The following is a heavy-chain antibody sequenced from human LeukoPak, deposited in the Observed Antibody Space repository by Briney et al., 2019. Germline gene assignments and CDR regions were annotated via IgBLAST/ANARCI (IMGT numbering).Heavy chain of an antibody. V-gene: IGHV3-49*04. CDR3: TRDHDFWSGPFDV. Sequence: GGSLRLSCTASGFTFGDYSLSWVRQAPEKGLEWVGFIRRKGYGGTTEYAPSVKGRFIISRDDSKSTAYLQMNSLKTEDTAVYSCTRDHDFWSGPFDVWGKGTTVTVSS. CDR1: GFTFGDYS. J-gene: IGHJ6*04. D-gene: IGHD3-3*01. CDR2: IRRKGYGGTT.